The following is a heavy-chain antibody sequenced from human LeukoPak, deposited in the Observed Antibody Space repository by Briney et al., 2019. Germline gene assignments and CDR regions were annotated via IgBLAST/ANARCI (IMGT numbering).Heavy chain of an antibody. Sequence: GESLKISCKGSGHSFTSYWIGWVRQMPGKGLEWMGIIYPGDSDTRYSPSFQGQVTISADKSISTAYLQWSSLKASDTAMYYCARLGALLEWPLLDYFDYWGQGTLVTVSS. V-gene: IGHV5-51*01. J-gene: IGHJ4*02. CDR1: GHSFTSYW. D-gene: IGHD3-3*01. CDR2: IYPGDSDT. CDR3: ARLGALLEWPLLDYFDY.